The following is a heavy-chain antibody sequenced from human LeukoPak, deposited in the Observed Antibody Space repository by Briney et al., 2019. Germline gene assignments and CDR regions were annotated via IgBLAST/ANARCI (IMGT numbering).Heavy chain of an antibody. D-gene: IGHD6-19*01. J-gene: IGHJ5*02. CDR3: ARDPDSSGWYDWFDP. CDR2: INSDGSST. V-gene: IGHV3-74*01. Sequence: GGSLRLSCAASGFTFSSYWMHWVRHAPGKGLVWVSRINSDGSSTSYADSVKGRFTISRDNAKNTLYLQMNSLRAEDTAVYYCARDPDSSGWYDWFDPWGQGTLVTVSS. CDR1: GFTFSSYW.